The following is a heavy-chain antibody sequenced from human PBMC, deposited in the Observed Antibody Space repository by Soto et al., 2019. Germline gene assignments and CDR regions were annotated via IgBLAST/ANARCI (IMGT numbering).Heavy chain of an antibody. J-gene: IGHJ4*02. CDR3: ARDYYGSGSEP. D-gene: IGHD3-10*01. V-gene: IGHV3-30*03. CDR1: GFTFNNYN. CDR2: ISYDGSHK. Sequence: QVQLVESGGGVVQPGRSLRLSCAASGFTFNNYNMHWVRQAPGKGLEWVAVISYDGSHKYYADSVKGRFTISRDNSKNTLDLQMNSLRAEDTAVYYCARDYYGSGSEPWGQGTLVTVSS.